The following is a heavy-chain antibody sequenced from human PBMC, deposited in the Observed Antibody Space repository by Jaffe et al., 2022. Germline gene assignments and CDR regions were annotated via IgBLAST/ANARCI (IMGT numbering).Heavy chain of an antibody. J-gene: IGHJ5*02. CDR2: IIPIFGTA. CDR1: GGTFSSYA. Sequence: QVQLVQSGAEVKKPGSSVKVSCKASGGTFSSYAISWVRQAPGQGLEWMGGIIPIFGTANYAQKFQGRVTITADESTSTAYMELSSLRSEDTAVYYCARGKSMVQGVSRHWFDPWGQGTLVTVSS. D-gene: IGHD3-10*01. V-gene: IGHV1-69*01. CDR3: ARGKSMVQGVSRHWFDP.